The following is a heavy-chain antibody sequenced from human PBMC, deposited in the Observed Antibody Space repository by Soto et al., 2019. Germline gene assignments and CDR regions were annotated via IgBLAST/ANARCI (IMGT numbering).Heavy chain of an antibody. J-gene: IGHJ4*02. CDR3: AGDSPHHRSVAGDY. CDR1: GFTFRTYW. CDR2: INGDGSET. Sequence: PGGSLRLSCVASGFTFRTYWMHWVRQAPGKGLMWVSRINGDGSETTYADSVKGRLTISRDNAKNTLYLQINNLRVEDTAVYYCAGDSPHHRSVAGDYWGQGTLVTVSS. V-gene: IGHV3-74*01.